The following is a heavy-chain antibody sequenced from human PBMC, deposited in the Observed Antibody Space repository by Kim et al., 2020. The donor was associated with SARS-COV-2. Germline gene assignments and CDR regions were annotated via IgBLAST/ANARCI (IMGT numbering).Heavy chain of an antibody. CDR3: ARTYGSGSYPFFFDY. Sequence: ESVKGRFTIARDNAKNSLFLQMNSLRAEDTTVYYCARTYGSGSYPFFFDYWGQGTLVTVSS. D-gene: IGHD3-10*01. J-gene: IGHJ4*02. V-gene: IGHV3-7*04.